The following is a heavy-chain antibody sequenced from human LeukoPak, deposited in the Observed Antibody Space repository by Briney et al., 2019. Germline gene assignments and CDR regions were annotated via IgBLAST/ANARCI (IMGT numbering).Heavy chain of an antibody. Sequence: PGGSLRLSCAASGFTFSSYGMHWVRQAPGKGLEWVAVISYDGSNKYYADSVKGRFTISRDNSKSTLYLQMNSLRAEDTAVYYCAKGGSGWYGTRYYWGQGTLVTVSS. CDR1: GFTFSSYG. CDR2: ISYDGSNK. V-gene: IGHV3-30*18. D-gene: IGHD6-19*01. CDR3: AKGGSGWYGTRYY. J-gene: IGHJ4*02.